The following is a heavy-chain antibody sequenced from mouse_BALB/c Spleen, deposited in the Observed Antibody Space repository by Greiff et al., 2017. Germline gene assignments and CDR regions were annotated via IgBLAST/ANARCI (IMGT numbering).Heavy chain of an antibody. CDR1: GDSITSGY. V-gene: IGHV3-8*02. CDR2: ISYSGST. Sequence: EVKLMESGPSLVKPSQTLSLTCSVTGDSITSGYWNWIRKFPGNKLEYMGYISYSGSTYYNPSLKSRISITRDTSKNQYYLQLNSVTTEDTATYYCARWAYYRYGWYFDYWGQGTTLTVSS. CDR3: ARWAYYRYGWYFDY. J-gene: IGHJ2*01. D-gene: IGHD2-14*01.